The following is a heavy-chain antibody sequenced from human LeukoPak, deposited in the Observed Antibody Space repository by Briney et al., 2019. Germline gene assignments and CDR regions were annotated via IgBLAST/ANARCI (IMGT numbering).Heavy chain of an antibody. V-gene: IGHV4-30-2*01. CDR2: IYHSGST. Sequence: PSETLSLTCTVSGGSISSGGYYWSWIRQPPGKGLEWIGYIYHSGSTYYNPSLKSRVTISVDRSKNQFSLKLSSVTAADTAVYYCARAPPVYSGSYYFDYWGQGTLVTVSS. D-gene: IGHD1-26*01. CDR3: ARAPPVYSGSYYFDY. J-gene: IGHJ4*02. CDR1: GGSISSGGYY.